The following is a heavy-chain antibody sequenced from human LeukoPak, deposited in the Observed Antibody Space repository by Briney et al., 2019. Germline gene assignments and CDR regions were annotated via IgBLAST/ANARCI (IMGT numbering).Heavy chain of an antibody. CDR2: INPNTGGT. Sequence: ASVKVSCKASGYTFTEYYMHWVRQAPGQGLEWMGWINPNTGGTNYAQSFQGRVTMTRDTSITTSYMELSNLLFDDTALYYCARGGHGHTQNDYWGQGTLVTVSS. CDR1: GYTFTEYY. J-gene: IGHJ4*02. CDR3: ARGGHGHTQNDY. D-gene: IGHD5-24*01. V-gene: IGHV1-2*02.